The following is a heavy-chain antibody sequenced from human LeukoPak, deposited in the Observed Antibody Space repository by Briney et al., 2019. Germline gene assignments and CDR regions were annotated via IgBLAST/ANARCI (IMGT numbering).Heavy chain of an antibody. D-gene: IGHD3-22*01. V-gene: IGHV3-23*01. CDR2: ISGSGGSA. CDR1: GFTFNNYA. J-gene: IGHJ1*01. Sequence: GGSLRLSCAASGFTFNNYAMNWVRQAPGKGLEWVSAISGSGGSAYYADSVKGRFTISRDNSKNTLYLQMNSLRAEDTAVYYCAKLAYCYDPEYFQHWGQGTLVTVSS. CDR3: AKLAYCYDPEYFQH.